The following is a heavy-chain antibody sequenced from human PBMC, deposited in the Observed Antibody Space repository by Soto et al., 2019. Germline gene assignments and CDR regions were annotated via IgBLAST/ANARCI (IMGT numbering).Heavy chain of an antibody. CDR2: ILVGGST. D-gene: IGHD3-9*01. CDR1: GFTCRSYD. J-gene: IGHJ3*02. CDR3: AKATATGGGAFDI. V-gene: IGHV3-23*01. Sequence: GGFLRLSCAASGFTCRSYDMSWVRQAPGKGLEWVSTILVGGSTHYPDSVKGRFTISRDDSKNTVFLQMNSLTAGDTAVYYCAKATATGGGAFDICGQGTMVTVSS.